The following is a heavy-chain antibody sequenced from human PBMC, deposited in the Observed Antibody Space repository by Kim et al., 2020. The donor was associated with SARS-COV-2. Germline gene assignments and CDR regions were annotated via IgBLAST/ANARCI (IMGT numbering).Heavy chain of an antibody. D-gene: IGHD4-17*01. CDR3: ARGLTVTRFYYYYYGMDV. V-gene: IGHV4-34*01. CDR2: INHSGRT. J-gene: IGHJ6*02. Sequence: DRIGKINHSGRTNNNPSLKSRVTISVDTSKNQFSLKLSSVTAADTAVYYCARGLTVTRFYYYYYGMDVWGQGTTVTVSS.